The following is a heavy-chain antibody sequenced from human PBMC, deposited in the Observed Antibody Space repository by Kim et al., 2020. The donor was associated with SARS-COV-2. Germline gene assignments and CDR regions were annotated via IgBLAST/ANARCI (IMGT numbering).Heavy chain of an antibody. CDR3: ARRGLHSSSYYGMDV. V-gene: IGHV5-10-1*01. Sequence: PSFQGHVTISADKSISTAYLQWSSLKASDTAMYYCARRGLHSSSYYGMDVWGQGTTVTVSS. J-gene: IGHJ6*02. D-gene: IGHD3-16*01.